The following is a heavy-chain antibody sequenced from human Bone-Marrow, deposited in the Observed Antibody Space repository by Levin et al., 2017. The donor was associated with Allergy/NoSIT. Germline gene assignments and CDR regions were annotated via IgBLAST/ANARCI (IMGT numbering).Heavy chain of an antibody. V-gene: IGHV4-30-2*01. J-gene: IGHJ1*01. CDR1: GGSINSGGYA. CDR3: ARVDLGGSGSSS. D-gene: IGHD3-10*01. Sequence: LSCAVSGGSINSGGYAWSWIRQPPGKGLEWIGYVYHTGRTFYNTSLNSRVSISVDPSKLQFPLRMTSVTAADTAVYYCARVDLGGSGSSSGGQGTRVTVS. CDR2: VYHTGRT.